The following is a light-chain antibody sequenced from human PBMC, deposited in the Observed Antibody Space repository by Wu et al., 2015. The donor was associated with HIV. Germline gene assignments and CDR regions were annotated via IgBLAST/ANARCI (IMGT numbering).Light chain of an antibody. V-gene: IGKV3-20*01. J-gene: IGKJ1*01. Sequence: EMVLTQSPGTLSLSPGERATFSCRVSESIHSSSLAWYQQKPGQAPSLLIYDASSRAAGIPDRISGSGSGADFTLTISGLEPEDSAVYYCQQYGGSPHTFGQGPRWKSN. CDR1: ESIHSSS. CDR2: DAS. CDR3: QQYGGSPHT.